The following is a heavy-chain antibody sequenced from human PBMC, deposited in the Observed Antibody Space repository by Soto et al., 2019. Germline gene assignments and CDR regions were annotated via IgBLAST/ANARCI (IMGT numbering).Heavy chain of an antibody. Sequence: QVQLQQWGAGLLKPSETLSLTCVVYGESFSGYYWNWIRQPPGKGLEWIGEINHSGSTNYNPSLKSRVTISVDTSMNQFSLKLSSVTAADTAVYYCARAPPSSGWYAWFDPWGQGTLVTVSS. CDR1: GESFSGYY. V-gene: IGHV4-34*01. J-gene: IGHJ5*02. D-gene: IGHD6-19*01. CDR2: INHSGST. CDR3: ARAPPSSGWYAWFDP.